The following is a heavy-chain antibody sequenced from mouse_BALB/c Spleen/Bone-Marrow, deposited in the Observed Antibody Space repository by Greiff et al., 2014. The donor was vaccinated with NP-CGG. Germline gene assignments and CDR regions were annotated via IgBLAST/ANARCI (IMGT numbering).Heavy chain of an antibody. CDR1: GFTFSNYG. Sequence: EVMLVESGGDLVKPGESLKLSCAASGFTFSNYGMSWVRQTPDKRLEWVATISSVGSYTYYPDSVKGRFTISRDNAKNTLFLQMSSLKSEDTAMYYCARRGTGTGSYYFDYWGQGTTLTVSS. CDR3: ARRGTGTGSYYFDY. J-gene: IGHJ2*01. V-gene: IGHV5-6*02. CDR2: ISSVGSYT. D-gene: IGHD4-1*01.